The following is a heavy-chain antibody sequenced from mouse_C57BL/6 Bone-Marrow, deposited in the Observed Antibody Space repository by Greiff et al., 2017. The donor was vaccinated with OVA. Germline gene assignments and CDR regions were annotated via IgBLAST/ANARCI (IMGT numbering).Heavy chain of an antibody. CDR3: ALRGAY. Sequence: LQESGAELARPGASVKLSCKASGYTFTSYGISWVKQRTGQGLEWIGEIYPRSGNTYYNEKFKGKATLTADKSSSTAYMELRSLTSEDSAVYFCALRGAYWGQGTLVTVSA. V-gene: IGHV1-81*01. CDR2: IYPRSGNT. CDR1: GYTFTSYG. D-gene: IGHD2-12*01. J-gene: IGHJ3*01.